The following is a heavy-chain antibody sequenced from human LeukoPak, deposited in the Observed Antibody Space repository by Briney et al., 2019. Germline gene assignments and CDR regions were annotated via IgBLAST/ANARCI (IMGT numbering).Heavy chain of an antibody. J-gene: IGHJ1*01. Sequence: GGSLRLSCAASGFTFSSYGMHWVRQAPGKGLEWVAVIWYDGSNKYYADSVKGRFTISRDNSKNTLYLQMNSLRAEDTAVYYCAKDRRTTSGWEYFQHWGQGTLVTVSS. CDR3: AKDRRTTSGWEYFQH. D-gene: IGHD6-19*01. CDR2: IWYDGSNK. CDR1: GFTFSSYG. V-gene: IGHV3-33*06.